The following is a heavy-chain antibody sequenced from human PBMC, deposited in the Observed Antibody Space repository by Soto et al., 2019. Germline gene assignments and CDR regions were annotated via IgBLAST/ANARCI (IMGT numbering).Heavy chain of an antibody. CDR2: ISGITGDT. CDR1: GFTFSNYA. D-gene: IGHD3-16*02. CDR3: AKAADPVIPVYYYYYGMDV. J-gene: IGHJ6*02. V-gene: IGHV3-23*01. Sequence: GGSLRLSCAASGFTFSNYAMSWLRQAPGKGLEWVSAISGITGDTYYADSVKGRFTISRDNSKNTLYLQMNSLRAEDTAVYYCAKAADPVIPVYYYYYGMDVWGQGTTVTVSS.